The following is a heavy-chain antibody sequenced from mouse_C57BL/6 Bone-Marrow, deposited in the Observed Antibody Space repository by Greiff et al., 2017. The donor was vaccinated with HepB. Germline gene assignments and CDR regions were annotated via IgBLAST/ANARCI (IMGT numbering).Heavy chain of an antibody. D-gene: IGHD4-1*01. CDR1: GYSFTSYY. CDR3: AANWDPYYFDY. V-gene: IGHV1-66*01. CDR2: IYPGSGNT. J-gene: IGHJ2*01. Sequence: QVQLQQSGPELVKPGASVKLSCKASGYSFTSYYIHWVKQRPGQGLEWIGWIYPGSGNTQYNEKFKGKATLTADTSSSTAYMQLSSLASEDSAVYYCAANWDPYYFDYWGQGTTLTVSS.